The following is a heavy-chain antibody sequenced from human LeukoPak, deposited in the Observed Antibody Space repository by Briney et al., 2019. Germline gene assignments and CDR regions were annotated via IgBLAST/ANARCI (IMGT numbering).Heavy chain of an antibody. V-gene: IGHV1-69*04. Sequence: SLKISCKDSGGTFSSYAISCVRQHPGQRLEWMGMIITILSVAYYAQKFQGKVTITADKSTSTAYMELSSLRPEATAVYYCASSSSSRGGFDYWGQGTLVTVSS. CDR2: IITILSVA. CDR3: ASSSSSRGGFDY. J-gene: IGHJ4*02. D-gene: IGHD6-6*01. CDR1: GGTFSSYA.